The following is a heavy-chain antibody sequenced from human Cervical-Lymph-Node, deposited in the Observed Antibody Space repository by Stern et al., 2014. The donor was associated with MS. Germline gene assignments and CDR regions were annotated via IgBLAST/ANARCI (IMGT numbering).Heavy chain of an antibody. J-gene: IGHJ1*01. CDR3: ARRANSGTSSWIEY. Sequence: QLVQSGAEVRKSGESLKISCQVSGYTFANYWIAWVRQMPGKALELMGIIYPGDSDSRYSPSFQGQVTFPADNSITTAYLHLSSLKASETATYFCARRANSGTSSWIEYWGQGTLVTVSS. V-gene: IGHV5-51*03. CDR1: GYTFANYW. D-gene: IGHD1-1*01. CDR2: IYPGDSDS.